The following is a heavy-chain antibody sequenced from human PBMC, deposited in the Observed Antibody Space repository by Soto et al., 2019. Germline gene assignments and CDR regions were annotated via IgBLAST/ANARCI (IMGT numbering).Heavy chain of an antibody. Sequence: PSETLSLTCTVSGASITSGDYSWNWIRQHPGKGLEWIGYIYYSGSTYYNPSLKSRVTISVDTSKNQFSLKLSSVTAADTAVYYCARMYVSDHRTTGSIEFFDYWGQGTLVTVSS. J-gene: IGHJ4*02. CDR3: ARMYVSDHRTTGSIEFFDY. V-gene: IGHV4-31*03. D-gene: IGHD2-15*01. CDR2: IYYSGST. CDR1: GASITSGDYS.